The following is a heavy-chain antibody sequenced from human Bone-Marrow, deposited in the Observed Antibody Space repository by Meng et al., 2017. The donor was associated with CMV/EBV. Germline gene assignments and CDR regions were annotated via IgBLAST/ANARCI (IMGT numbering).Heavy chain of an antibody. D-gene: IGHD6-19*01. CDR2: ISAYNGNT. J-gene: IGHJ4*02. CDR1: GYTFTNYG. CDR3: ARESSGIAVAGPDY. V-gene: IGHV1-18*01. Sequence: ASVKVSCKASGYTFTNYGISWVRQAPGQGLEWMGWISAYNGNTNYAQKLQGRVTMTTDTSTSTAYMELRSLRSDDTAVYYCARESSGIAVAGPDYWGQGTLVTVSS.